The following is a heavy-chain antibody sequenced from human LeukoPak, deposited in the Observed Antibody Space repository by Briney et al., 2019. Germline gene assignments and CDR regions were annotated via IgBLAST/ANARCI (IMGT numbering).Heavy chain of an antibody. CDR1: GGSISSYY. CDR2: IYYSGNT. CDR3: ARGGDLQWLAS. D-gene: IGHD6-19*01. Sequence: SETLSLTCTVSGGSISSYYWSWIRQPPGKGLEWIGYIYYSGNTIYNPSLKSRVTISVDTSKNQFSLKLSSVTAADTAVYYCARGGDLQWLASWGQGTLVTVSS. J-gene: IGHJ4*02. V-gene: IGHV4-59*01.